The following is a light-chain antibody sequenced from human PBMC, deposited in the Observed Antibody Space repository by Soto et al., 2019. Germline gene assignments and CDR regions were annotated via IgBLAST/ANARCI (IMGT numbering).Light chain of an antibody. Sequence: DIQMTQSPSTLSASVGDRVTITCRASQSISSWLAWYQQKPGKAPNLLIYKASSLESGVPSRFSGSGSGTEFTLTISSLQPDDFATYYCQSPRTFGQGTKVEIK. CDR1: QSISSW. CDR2: KAS. CDR3: QSPRT. J-gene: IGKJ1*01. V-gene: IGKV1-5*03.